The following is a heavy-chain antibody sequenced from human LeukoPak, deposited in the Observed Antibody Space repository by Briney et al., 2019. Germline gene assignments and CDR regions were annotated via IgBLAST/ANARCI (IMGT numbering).Heavy chain of an antibody. CDR2: IYYSGST. D-gene: IGHD2-15*01. CDR3: ARLDIVVVVAAHNWFDP. Sequence: SETLSLTCTVSGGSISSSGYYWGWIRQPPGKGLEWIGSIYYSGSTYYNPSLKSRVTISVDTSKNQFSLKLSSVTAADTAVYYCARLDIVVVVAAHNWFDPWGQGTLVTVSS. V-gene: IGHV4-39*01. CDR1: GGSISSSGYY. J-gene: IGHJ5*02.